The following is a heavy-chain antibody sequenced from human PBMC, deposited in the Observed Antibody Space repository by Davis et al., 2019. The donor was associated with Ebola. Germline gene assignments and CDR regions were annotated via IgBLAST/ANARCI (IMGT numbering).Heavy chain of an antibody. J-gene: IGHJ4*02. Sequence: GESLKISCVASEFTFSSYGMTWVRQAPGKGLEWVSSISAGGTAPYYADSVKGRFTISRDNSKNTFYLQMNSLRVEDTAVYYCPVGHYSGPHGWGQGVLVTVSS. CDR3: PVGHYSGPHG. D-gene: IGHD6-19*01. CDR2: ISAGGTAP. CDR1: EFTFSSYG. V-gene: IGHV3-23*01.